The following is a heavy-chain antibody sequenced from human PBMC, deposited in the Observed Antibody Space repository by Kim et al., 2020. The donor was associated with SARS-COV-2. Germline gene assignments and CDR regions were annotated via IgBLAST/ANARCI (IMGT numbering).Heavy chain of an antibody. Sequence: SETLSLTCTVSGGSINYYWSWIRQPPRKGLEWIGYIYYSGSADYNPSLKSRATISVDMFKKQFYLKLSSVTAVDTAVYFCARGEQWQDFDYWGQGTLVTVSS. CDR2: IYYSGSA. J-gene: IGHJ4*02. D-gene: IGHD6-19*01. CDR1: GGSINYY. V-gene: IGHV4-59*13. CDR3: ARGEQWQDFDY.